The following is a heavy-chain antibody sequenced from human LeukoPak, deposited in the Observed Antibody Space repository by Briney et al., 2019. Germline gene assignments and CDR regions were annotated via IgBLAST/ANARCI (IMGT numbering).Heavy chain of an antibody. CDR1: GFTFSSYA. CDR2: ISGSGDNT. Sequence: GGSLRLSCAASGFTFSSYAMSWVRQAPGKGLEWVSGISGSGDNTYYADSVKGRFTISRDNSKNTLYLQMNSLRAEDTAVYYCAKRGPNYYYYGMDVWGQGTTVTVSS. V-gene: IGHV3-23*01. J-gene: IGHJ6*02. CDR3: AKRGPNYYYYGMDV.